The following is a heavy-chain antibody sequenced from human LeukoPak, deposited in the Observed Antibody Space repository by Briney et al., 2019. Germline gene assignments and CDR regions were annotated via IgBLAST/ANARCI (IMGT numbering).Heavy chain of an antibody. CDR1: GFTFSSYS. CDR3: ARGYCSSTTCPTDY. D-gene: IGHD2-2*01. V-gene: IGHV3-21*01. J-gene: IGHJ4*02. Sequence: PGGSLRLSCGASGFTFSSYSMNWVRQAPGKGLEWVSSISSSSSYIYYADSVKGRFTISRDNAKNSLYLQMNSLRVEDTAVYYCARGYCSSTTCPTDYWGQGTLVTVYS. CDR2: ISSSSSYI.